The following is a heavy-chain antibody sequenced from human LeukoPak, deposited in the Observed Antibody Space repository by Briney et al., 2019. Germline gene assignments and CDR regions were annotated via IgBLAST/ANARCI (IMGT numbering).Heavy chain of an antibody. D-gene: IGHD3-10*01. V-gene: IGHV3-23*01. CDR2: ISGSGGST. CDR3: AKDRDYYGSGSYWGAFDI. J-gene: IGHJ3*02. Sequence: GGSLRLSCAASGFTFSSYAMSWVRQAPGKGLEWVSAISGSGGSTYYADSVKGRFTISRDNSKNTLYLQMNSLRAEDTAVYYCAKDRDYYGSGSYWGAFDIWGQGTMVTVSS. CDR1: GFTFSSYA.